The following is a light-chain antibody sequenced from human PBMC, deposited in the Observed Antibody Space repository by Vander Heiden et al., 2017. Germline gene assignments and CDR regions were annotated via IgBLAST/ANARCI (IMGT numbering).Light chain of an antibody. CDR1: QTINRW. J-gene: IGKJ2*01. CDR2: ESS. Sequence: DIQMTQSPSTLSASVGDRVIIPCRASQTINRWLAWYQQKPGKVPKLLISESSTLESGVPSRFSGSGSGTEFTLTISSLQPDDFATYYCQQDNSYPYTFGQGTKMEIK. V-gene: IGKV1-5*03. CDR3: QQDNSYPYT.